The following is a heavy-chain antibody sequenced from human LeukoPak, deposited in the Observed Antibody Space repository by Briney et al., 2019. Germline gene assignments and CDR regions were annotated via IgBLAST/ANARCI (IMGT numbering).Heavy chain of an antibody. V-gene: IGHV3-30*04. CDR3: TREGYYGSGSSPTYYFDY. Sequence: TGGSLRLSCTASGFTFSPYVIHWVRQAPGKGLEWVAVISSDVNFKLYADFVKGRFTISRDNSKNTVYLQMNNLRVEDTAVYYCTREGYYGSGSSPTYYFDYWGQGTLVTVSS. CDR2: ISSDVNFK. J-gene: IGHJ4*02. D-gene: IGHD3-10*01. CDR1: GFTFSPYV.